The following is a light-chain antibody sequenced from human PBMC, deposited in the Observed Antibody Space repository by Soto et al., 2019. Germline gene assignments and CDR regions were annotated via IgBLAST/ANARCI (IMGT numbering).Light chain of an antibody. CDR2: EVS. Sequence: QSSLTQPASVSGSPGQSITISCTGTSXXVGGHDFVSWYQHHPGKAPKLIIYEVSNRPSGLSNRFSGSKSGNTASLTISGLQAEDEADYYCSSFTSTSTLLFGGGTKLTVL. V-gene: IGLV2-14*01. J-gene: IGLJ2*01. CDR1: SXXVGGHDF. CDR3: SSFTSTSTLL.